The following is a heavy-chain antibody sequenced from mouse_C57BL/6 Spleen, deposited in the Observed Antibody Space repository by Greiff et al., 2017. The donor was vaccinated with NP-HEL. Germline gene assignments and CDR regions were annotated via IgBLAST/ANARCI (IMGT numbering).Heavy chain of an antibody. J-gene: IGHJ3*01. CDR1: GFTFSDYG. Sequence: EVKVVESGGGLVKPGGFLKLSCAASGFTFSDYGMHWVRQAPEKGLEWVAYISSGSSTIYYADTVKGRFTISRDNAKNTLFLQMTSLRSEDTAMYYCAKGFAYWGQGTLVTVSA. CDR2: ISSGSSTI. CDR3: AKGFAY. V-gene: IGHV5-17*01.